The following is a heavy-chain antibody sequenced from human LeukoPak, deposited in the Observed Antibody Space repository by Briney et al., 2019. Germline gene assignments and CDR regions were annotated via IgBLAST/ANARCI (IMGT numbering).Heavy chain of an antibody. J-gene: IGHJ5*02. CDR2: ISSSRSDYR. V-gene: IGHV3-21*01. CDR1: GFRFSSYA. D-gene: IGHD1-1*01. CDR3: ARGGRNDLRSWFDP. Sequence: GGSLRLSCAASGFRFSSYAMSWVRQAPGKGLEWVSHISSSRSDYRGYAESVRGRFTISRDNAKNSVYLEMNGLTKNDTAVYYCARGGRNDLRSWFDPWGQGTVVTVSS.